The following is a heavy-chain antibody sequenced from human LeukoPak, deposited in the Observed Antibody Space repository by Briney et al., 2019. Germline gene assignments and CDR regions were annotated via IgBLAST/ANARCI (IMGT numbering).Heavy chain of an antibody. CDR1: GYSFTSYW. V-gene: IGHV5-51*01. D-gene: IGHD6-13*01. CDR3: ARSVSAAAGNYYYDMDV. J-gene: IGHJ6*02. Sequence: GESLKISCKGSGYSFTSYWIGWVRQMPGKGLEWMGIIYPGDSDTRYSPSFQGQVTISADKSISTAYLQWSSLKASDTAMYYCARSVSAAAGNYYYDMDVWGQGTTVTVSS. CDR2: IYPGDSDT.